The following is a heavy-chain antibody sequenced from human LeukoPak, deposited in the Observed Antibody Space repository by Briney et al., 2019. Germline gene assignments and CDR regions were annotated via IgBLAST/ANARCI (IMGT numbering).Heavy chain of an antibody. CDR1: GFTFSSYG. J-gene: IGHJ4*02. V-gene: IGHV3-30*18. D-gene: IGHD7-27*01. CDR3: AKGGDSY. CDR2: ISYDGSNK. Sequence: GRSLRLSCAASGFTFSSYGMHWVRQAPGKGLEWVAVISYDGSNKYYADSVKGRFTISRDNSKNMLYLQMNSLRAEDTAVYYCAKGGDSYWGQGTLVTVSS.